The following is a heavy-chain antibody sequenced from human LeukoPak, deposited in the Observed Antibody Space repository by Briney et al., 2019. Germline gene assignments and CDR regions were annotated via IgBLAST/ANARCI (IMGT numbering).Heavy chain of an antibody. J-gene: IGHJ4*02. CDR1: GITFRRHW. D-gene: IGHD2-15*01. CDR2: IKQDGSEK. CDR3: ARAVRYCSGGSCSVGSRFDY. Sequence: GGSLRLSCAASGITFRRHWMSWVRQAPGKGLEWVANIKQDGSEKYYVDSVKGRFTISRDNAKNSLYLQMNSLRAEDTAVYYCARAVRYCSGGSCSVGSRFDYWGQGTLVTVSS. V-gene: IGHV3-7*01.